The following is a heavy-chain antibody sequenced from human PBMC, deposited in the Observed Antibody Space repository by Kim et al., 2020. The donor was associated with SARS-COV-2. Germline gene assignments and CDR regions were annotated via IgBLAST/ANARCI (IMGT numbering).Heavy chain of an antibody. V-gene: IGHV4-34*01. CDR2: INHSGAT. Sequence: SETLSLTCAVYGGSFSGYFWSWIRQSPGKGLEWIGEINHSGATNYNPSLKSRITISRDASKKQFSLKLSSVTAADTAVYYCARGGVAASGMARFYSGMDV. D-gene: IGHD6-13*01. CDR3: ARGGVAASGMARFYSGMDV. CDR1: GGSFSGYF. J-gene: IGHJ6*01.